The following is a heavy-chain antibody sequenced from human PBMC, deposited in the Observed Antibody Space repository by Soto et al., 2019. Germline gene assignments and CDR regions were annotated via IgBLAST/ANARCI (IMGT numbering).Heavy chain of an antibody. V-gene: IGHV4-4*02. D-gene: IGHD4-17*01. J-gene: IGHJ4*02. Sequence: LSLTCAVSGDSISSSFWWSWVRQPPGKGLEWIGEIYHTESTVYNPSLKSRVTISVDKSKNQFSLNLDSVTAADTAVYYCARYDFGTFDYWGRGILVTVSS. CDR1: GDSISSSFW. CDR3: ARYDFGTFDY. CDR2: IYHTEST.